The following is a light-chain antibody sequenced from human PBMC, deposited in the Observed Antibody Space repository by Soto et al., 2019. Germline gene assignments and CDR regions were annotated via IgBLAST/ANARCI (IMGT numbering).Light chain of an antibody. CDR3: CSYARPTFYA. CDR2: EVN. V-gene: IGLV2-23*02. J-gene: IGLJ1*01. CDR1: SSDVGGYNS. Sequence: QSVLTQPASVSGSPGQSITISCTGTSSDVGGYNSVCWHQQHPGKAPKLMIYEVNERPSGVSNRFSGSKSGNTASLTISGLQAEDEADYYCCSYARPTFYAFATGTKLTVL.